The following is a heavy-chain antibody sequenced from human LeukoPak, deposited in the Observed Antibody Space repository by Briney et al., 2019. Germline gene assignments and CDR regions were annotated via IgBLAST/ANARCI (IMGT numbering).Heavy chain of an antibody. CDR3: ARRRVGTTTPFDY. J-gene: IGHJ4*02. D-gene: IGHD1-26*01. CDR1: GFTFSNYA. Sequence: GGSLRLSCAASGFTFSNYAMSWGRQAPGKGLEWVSYISSGGSTIYYADSVKGRFTISRDNAKNSLFLQMNSLRAEDTVVYSCARRRVGTTTPFDYWGQGTLVTVSS. V-gene: IGHV3-48*03. CDR2: ISSGGSTI.